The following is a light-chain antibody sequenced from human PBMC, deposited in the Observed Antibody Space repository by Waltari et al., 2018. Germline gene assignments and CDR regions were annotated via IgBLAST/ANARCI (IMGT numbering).Light chain of an antibody. J-gene: IGKJ1*01. Sequence: DIQMTQSPSTLSASVGARLTISCRASQSVSTWLAWYQQKPGKAPNLLIYKASTLETGLPSGFSGSGAGTEFTLTISILQPDDFATYYCQLDNSYPCTIGQGTKVEI. CDR2: KAS. CDR3: QLDNSYPCT. V-gene: IGKV1-5*03. CDR1: QSVSTW.